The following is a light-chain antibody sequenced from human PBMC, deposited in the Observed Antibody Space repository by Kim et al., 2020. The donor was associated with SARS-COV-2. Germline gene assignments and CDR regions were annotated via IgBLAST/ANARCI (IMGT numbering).Light chain of an antibody. V-gene: IGLV3-19*01. CDR3: NSRDNSSRHVV. CDR1: SLRSYY. CDR2: GKN. J-gene: IGLJ2*01. Sequence: SSELTQDPAVSAAVGQTVRITCQGDSLRSYYASWYQQKPGQAPLLVIHGKNERPSGIPDRFSGSKSGDTDSLTITGAQAEDEADYYCNSRDNSSRHVVFGGGTQLTVL.